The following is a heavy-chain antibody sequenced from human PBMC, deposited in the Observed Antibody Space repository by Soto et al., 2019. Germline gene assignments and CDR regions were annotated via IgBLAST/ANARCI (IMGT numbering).Heavy chain of an antibody. V-gene: IGHV1-18*04. CDR1: GYTFTTYG. D-gene: IGHD3-16*01. J-gene: IGHJ4*02. CDR2: ISPYNGDT. CDR3: ASTRSYDSHRPFDY. Sequence: ASVKVSCRSSGYTFTTYGISLVRQAPGQGLEWVGWISPYNGDTKYSQNFQGRVTMTTDTFTSTGYMELRSLTSDDTAVYYCASTRSYDSHRPFDYWGQGTLVTVSS.